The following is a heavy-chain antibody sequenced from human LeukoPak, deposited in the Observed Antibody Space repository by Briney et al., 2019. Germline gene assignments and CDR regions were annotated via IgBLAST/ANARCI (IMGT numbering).Heavy chain of an antibody. D-gene: IGHD4-23*01. CDR2: IGGPTET. CDR1: GFSFDICA. J-gene: IGHJ4*02. Sequence: GGSLSLSCVASGFSFDICAMSWVRQAPGKGPEWVSSIGGPTETFYADSVKGRFTVSRDNSQNTLYLQMNSLRAEDTALYYCAKDATPRNSIWDYFGKWGQGALVTVST. V-gene: IGHV3-23*01. CDR3: AKDATPRNSIWDYFGK.